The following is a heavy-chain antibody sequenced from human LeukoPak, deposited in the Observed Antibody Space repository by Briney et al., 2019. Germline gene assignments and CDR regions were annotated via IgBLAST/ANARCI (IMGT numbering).Heavy chain of an antibody. CDR3: ARENEYSSSSFDY. CDR1: GFTFSSYG. D-gene: IGHD6-6*01. Sequence: PGRSLRLSCAASGFTFSSYGMHWVRQAPGKGLEWVAVIWYDGSNKYYADSVKGRFTISRDNAQNSLYLQMNSLRAEDTAVYYCARENEYSSSSFDYWGQGTLVTVSS. J-gene: IGHJ4*02. CDR2: IWYDGSNK. V-gene: IGHV3-33*01.